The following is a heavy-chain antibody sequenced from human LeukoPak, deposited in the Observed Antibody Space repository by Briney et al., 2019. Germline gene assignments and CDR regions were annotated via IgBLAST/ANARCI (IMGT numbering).Heavy chain of an antibody. Sequence: GESLKISCKGSGYNFASYWIAWVRQMPGKGLERMGIIYPGDSDTRYSPSFEGQVTISADKSISTPYLQWSSLKASDTAMYYCATYTDHYYFDNWGQGTLVTVSS. J-gene: IGHJ4*02. V-gene: IGHV5-51*01. D-gene: IGHD1-14*01. CDR1: GYNFASYW. CDR3: ATYTDHYYFDN. CDR2: IYPGDSDT.